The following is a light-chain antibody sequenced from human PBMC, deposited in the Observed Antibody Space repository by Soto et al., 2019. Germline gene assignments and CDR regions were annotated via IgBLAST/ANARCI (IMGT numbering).Light chain of an antibody. CDR2: GVS. CDR3: QLYGLSISVT. V-gene: IGKV3-20*01. J-gene: IGKJ5*01. CDR1: QAVDSKF. Sequence: IVLTQSPGTLSLSPGETATLSCRASQAVDSKFLAWYQQNPGQAPRLIMFGVSGRATGVPARFSGGVSGKNFHPPIQGPEPGDFAGYYFQLYGLSISVTFGQGTRLQI.